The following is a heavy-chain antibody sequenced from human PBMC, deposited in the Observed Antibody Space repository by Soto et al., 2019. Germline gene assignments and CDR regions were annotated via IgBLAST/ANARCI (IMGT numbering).Heavy chain of an antibody. D-gene: IGHD2-2*01. CDR1: GGTFSSYT. CDR2: IIPILGIA. J-gene: IGHJ4*02. Sequence: GASVKVSCKASGGTFSSYTISWVRQAPGQGLEWMGRIIPILGIANYAQKFQGRVTITADKSTSTAYMELSSLRSEDTAVYYCAMTKGYCSSTSCFSCPPPSYPRFDYWGQGTLVTVSS. V-gene: IGHV1-69*02. CDR3: AMTKGYCSSTSCFSCPPPSYPRFDY.